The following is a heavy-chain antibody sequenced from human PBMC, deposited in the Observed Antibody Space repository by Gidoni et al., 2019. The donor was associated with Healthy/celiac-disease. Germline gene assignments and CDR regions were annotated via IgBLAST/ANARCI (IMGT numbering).Heavy chain of an antibody. D-gene: IGHD4-17*01. J-gene: IGHJ1*01. CDR1: GFSLSNARMG. CDR2: IFSNDEK. CDR3: ARTPADYGDLVFQH. V-gene: IGHV2-26*01. Sequence: QVTLKESGPVLVKPTETLTLTCTVSGFSLSNARMGVSWIRQPPGTALEWLAHIFSNDEKSYSTSLKSRLTISKDTSKSQVVLTMTNMDPVDTATYYCARTPADYGDLVFQHWGQGTLVTVSS.